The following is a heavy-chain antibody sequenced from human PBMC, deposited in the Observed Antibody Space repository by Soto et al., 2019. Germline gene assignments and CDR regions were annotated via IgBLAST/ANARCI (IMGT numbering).Heavy chain of an antibody. Sequence: GASVKVSCKASGYTFTSYGISWVRQAPGQGLERMGWISAYNGNTNYAQKLQGRVTMTTDTSTSTAYMELRSLRSDDTAVYYCAGSAYSSSLGGMDVWGQGTTVTVSS. CDR1: GYTFTSYG. CDR3: AGSAYSSSLGGMDV. V-gene: IGHV1-18*04. J-gene: IGHJ6*02. D-gene: IGHD6-6*01. CDR2: ISAYNGNT.